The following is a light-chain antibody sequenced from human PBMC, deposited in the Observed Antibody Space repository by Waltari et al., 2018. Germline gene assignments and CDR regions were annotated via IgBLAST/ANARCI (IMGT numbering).Light chain of an antibody. J-gene: IGKJ2*01. Sequence: EIVLTQSPATLSLSPGDRATLSCRASQGVGSHLAWYQQKPGQAPRLLIDAAFNRATGIPARFSGSGSGTDFTLTISSLEPEDFAVYYCQQCSNWPPEYTFGQGTKLEIK. CDR2: AAF. CDR3: QQCSNWPPEYT. V-gene: IGKV3-11*01. CDR1: QGVGSH.